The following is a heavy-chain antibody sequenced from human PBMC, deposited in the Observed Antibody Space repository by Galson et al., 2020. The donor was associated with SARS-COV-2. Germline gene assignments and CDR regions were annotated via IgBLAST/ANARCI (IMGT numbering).Heavy chain of an antibody. CDR1: GFTFRNYA. V-gene: IGHV3-23*01. CDR3: AKASDSSNSGPIDY. J-gene: IGHJ4*02. Sequence: GESLKISCAASGFTFRNYAMSWVRQAPGKGLEWVSGISGSGGGTYYADSVNGRFTISRDNSKNTLYLQMNSLRAEDTALYYCAKASDSSNSGPIDYWGQGTMVTVSS. D-gene: IGHD2-2*01. CDR2: ISGSGGGT.